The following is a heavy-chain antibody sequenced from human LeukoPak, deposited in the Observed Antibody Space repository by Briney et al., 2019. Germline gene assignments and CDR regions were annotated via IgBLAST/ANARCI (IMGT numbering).Heavy chain of an antibody. CDR2: IIPIFGTA. CDR3: ARVRGIWRQKHYMDV. J-gene: IGHJ6*03. Sequence: SVKVSCKASGGTFSSYAISWVRQAPGQGLEWMGGIIPIFGTANYAQKFQGRVTITADKSTSTAYMELSSLRSEDTAVYYCARVRGIWRQKHYMDVWGKGTTVTVSS. D-gene: IGHD3-16*01. V-gene: IGHV1-69*06. CDR1: GGTFSSYA.